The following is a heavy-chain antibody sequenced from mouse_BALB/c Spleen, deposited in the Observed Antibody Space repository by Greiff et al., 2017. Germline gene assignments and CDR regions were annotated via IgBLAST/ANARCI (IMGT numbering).Heavy chain of an antibody. V-gene: IGHV5-6-3*01. CDR3: AREGGSSYYAMDY. D-gene: IGHD1-1*01. CDR1: GFTFSSYG. CDR2: INSNGGST. J-gene: IGHJ4*01. Sequence: DVKLVESGGGLVQPGGSLKLSCAASGFTFSSYGMSWVRQTPDKRLELVATINSNGGSTYYPDSVKGRFTISRDNAKNTLYLQMSSLKSEDTAMYYCAREGGSSYYAMDYWGQGTSVTVSS.